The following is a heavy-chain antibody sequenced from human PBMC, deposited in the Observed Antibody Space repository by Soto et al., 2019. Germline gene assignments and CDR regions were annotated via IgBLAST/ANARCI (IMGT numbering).Heavy chain of an antibody. V-gene: IGHV2-5*01. CDR3: GHLLITIVRGVIITESEAFAL. J-gene: IGHJ3*01. Sequence: QITLKESGPTLVKPTQTLTLTCTFSGFSLSTSGVGVGWIRQPPGKALEWLALIYWNDDKRYSPYLKSSLTITKSTSKNEVLLTMTNMDPVETATHYCGHLLITIVRGVIITESEAFALWGQGTMVTVSS. CDR2: IYWNDDK. D-gene: IGHD3-10*01. CDR1: GFSLSTSGVG.